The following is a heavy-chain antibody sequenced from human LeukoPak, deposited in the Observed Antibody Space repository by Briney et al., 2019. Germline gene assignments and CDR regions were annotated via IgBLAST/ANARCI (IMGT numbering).Heavy chain of an antibody. CDR3: AREGPYYYDSSGRDAFDI. Sequence: SETLSLTCTVSGGSISSYYWSWIRQPPGKGLEWIGYIYYSGSTNYNPSLKSRVTISVDTSKNQFSLKLSSVTAADTAVYYCAREGPYYYDSSGRDAFDIWGQGTMVTVSS. CDR1: GGSISSYY. CDR2: IYYSGST. D-gene: IGHD3-22*01. V-gene: IGHV4-59*01. J-gene: IGHJ3*02.